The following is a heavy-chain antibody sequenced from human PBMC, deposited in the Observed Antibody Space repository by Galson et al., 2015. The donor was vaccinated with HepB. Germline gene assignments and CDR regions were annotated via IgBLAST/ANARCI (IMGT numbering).Heavy chain of an antibody. CDR3: AKVTDSSGWYDY. J-gene: IGHJ4*02. Sequence: SLRLSCAASGFTFSSYAMSWVRQAPGKGLEWVSAISGSGGSTYYADSVKGRFTISRDNSKNTLYLQMNSLRAEDTAVYYCAKVTDSSGWYDYWGQGTLVTVSS. V-gene: IGHV3-23*01. CDR2: ISGSGGST. D-gene: IGHD6-19*01. CDR1: GFTFSSYA.